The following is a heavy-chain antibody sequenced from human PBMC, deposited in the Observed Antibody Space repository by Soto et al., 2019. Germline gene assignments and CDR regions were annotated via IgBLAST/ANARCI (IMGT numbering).Heavy chain of an antibody. Sequence: QVQLVQSGAEVKKPGSSVKVSCKASGGTFSSYTISWVRQAPGQGLEWMGRIIPILGIANYAQKFQGRVTITADKSTSTAYMELSSLTSEDTAVYYCARGGGDSSDPLSFDYWGQGTLVTVSS. CDR3: ARGGGDSSDPLSFDY. CDR2: IIPILGIA. CDR1: GGTFSSYT. D-gene: IGHD3-22*01. J-gene: IGHJ4*02. V-gene: IGHV1-69*02.